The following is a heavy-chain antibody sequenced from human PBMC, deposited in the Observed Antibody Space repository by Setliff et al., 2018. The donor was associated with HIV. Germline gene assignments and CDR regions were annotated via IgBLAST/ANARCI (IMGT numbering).Heavy chain of an antibody. V-gene: IGHV1-69*05. CDR3: ARDRAEADVGGGVRGPTYFCDY. CDR1: GGTFSTSA. D-gene: IGHD3-16*01. Sequence: SVKVSCKASGGTFSTSAISWVRQAPGRGLEWMGGIIPVFGSAHYAQKFQDRITITTDESTSSVFVELSNLRPDDTAIYYCARDRAEADVGGGVRGPTYFCDYWGQGTLVTVS. J-gene: IGHJ4*02. CDR2: IIPVFGSA.